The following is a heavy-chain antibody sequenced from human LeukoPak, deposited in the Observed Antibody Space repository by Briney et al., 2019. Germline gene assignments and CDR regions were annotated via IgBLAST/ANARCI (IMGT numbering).Heavy chain of an antibody. CDR2: IYSGGTT. CDR1: GFTVSTNY. Sequence: GGSLRLSCAASGFTVSTNYMTWVRQAPGRGLECVSIIYSGGTTYYADSVKGRFTISRDNAKNSLYLQVNSLRAEDTAVYYCARDRSMSIAAAGNFDYWGQGTLVTASS. CDR3: ARDRSMSIAAAGNFDY. D-gene: IGHD6-13*01. V-gene: IGHV3-66*01. J-gene: IGHJ4*02.